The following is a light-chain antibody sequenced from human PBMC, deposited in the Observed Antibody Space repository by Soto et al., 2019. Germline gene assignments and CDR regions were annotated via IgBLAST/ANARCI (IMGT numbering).Light chain of an antibody. J-gene: IGLJ2*01. V-gene: IGLV7-46*01. CDR1: TGAVTSGHY. CDR3: LLSYSGAGVV. Sequence: QAVVTQELSLTVSPGGTVTLTCGSSTGAVTSGHYPYWFQQKPGQAPRTLIYDTSNKHSWTPARFSGSLLGGKAALTLSGAQPEDEAEYYCLLSYSGAGVVFGGGTKVTVL. CDR2: DTS.